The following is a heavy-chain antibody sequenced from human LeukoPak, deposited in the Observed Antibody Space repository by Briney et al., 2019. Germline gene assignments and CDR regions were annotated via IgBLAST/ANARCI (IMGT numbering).Heavy chain of an antibody. Sequence: GASVKVSCKASGYTFTSYDINWVRQATGHGLEWMGWMNPNSGNTGYAQKFQGRVTMTRNTSISTAYMELSSLRSEDTAVYYCARAKPYYSNYYYYGMDVWGQGTTATVSS. V-gene: IGHV1-8*01. CDR2: MNPNSGNT. J-gene: IGHJ6*02. CDR1: GYTFTSYD. CDR3: ARAKPYYSNYYYYGMDV. D-gene: IGHD4-4*01.